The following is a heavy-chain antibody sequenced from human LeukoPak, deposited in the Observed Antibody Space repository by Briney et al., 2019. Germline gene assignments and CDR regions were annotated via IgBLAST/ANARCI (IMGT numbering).Heavy chain of an antibody. Sequence: PGGSLRLSCAASGFTFSSYALSWVRQAPAKGLEWVSGISGTGTNTYHADSVKGRFTISRDNSKNTLYLQMNSLRAEDTAVYYCVREPYCSGGSCYTSGFDCWGQGTLVTVSS. CDR3: VREPYCSGGSCYTSGFDC. J-gene: IGHJ4*02. V-gene: IGHV3-23*01. D-gene: IGHD2-15*01. CDR1: GFTFSSYA. CDR2: ISGTGTNT.